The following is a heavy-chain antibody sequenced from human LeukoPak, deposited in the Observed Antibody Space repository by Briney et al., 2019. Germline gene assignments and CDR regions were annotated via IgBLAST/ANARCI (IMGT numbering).Heavy chain of an antibody. CDR2: ISGGGDSI. CDR3: AKESPQFDY. Sequence: GASLRLSCAASGFTFSNYAMSWVRQAPGRGLEWVSTISGGGDSIYYADSVKGRFTISRDNSKNTLCLQMKSLRVEDTAVYYCAKESPQFDYWGQGTLVTVSS. V-gene: IGHV3-23*01. CDR1: GFTFSNYA. J-gene: IGHJ4*02.